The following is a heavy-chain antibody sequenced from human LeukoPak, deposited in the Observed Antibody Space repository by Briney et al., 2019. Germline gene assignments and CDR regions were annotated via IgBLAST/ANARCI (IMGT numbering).Heavy chain of an antibody. D-gene: IGHD3-22*01. J-gene: IGHJ3*02. CDR3: ARHSRDYYDSRGAFDI. V-gene: IGHV4-59*08. CDR1: GGSISSYY. CDR2: IYYSGST. Sequence: PSETLSLTCTVSGGSISSYYWSWIRQPPGKGLEWIGYIYYSGSTNYNPSLKSRVTISVDTSKKQLTLKLSSVTAADTAVYYCARHSRDYYDSRGAFDIWGQGTMVTVSS.